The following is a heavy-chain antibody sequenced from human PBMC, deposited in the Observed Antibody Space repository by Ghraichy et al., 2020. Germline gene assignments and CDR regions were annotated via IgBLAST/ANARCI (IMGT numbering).Heavy chain of an antibody. V-gene: IGHV3-23*01. CDR2: ISGSGGST. J-gene: IGHJ4*02. CDR1: GFTFSSYA. Sequence: GGSLRLSCAASGFTFSSYAMTWVRQAPGKGLEWVSAISGSGGSTYYADSVKGRFTISRDNSKNTLYLQMNSLRAEDTAVYYCAKDRDYYDGPRYFDYWGQGTLVTVST. CDR3: AKDRDYYDGPRYFDY. D-gene: IGHD3-22*01.